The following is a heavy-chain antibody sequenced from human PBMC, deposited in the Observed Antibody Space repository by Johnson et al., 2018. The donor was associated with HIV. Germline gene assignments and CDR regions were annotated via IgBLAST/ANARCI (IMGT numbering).Heavy chain of an antibody. Sequence: QVQLVESGGGLVQPGRSLRLSCAASGFTFSSYAMHWVRQAPGKGLEWVAVISYDGSNKYYADSVRGRFTISRDNSKNTLYLQMNSLRTEDTTIYYCARVGQQGSAFDIWGRGTMVTVSS. CDR1: GFTFSSYA. CDR2: ISYDGSNK. V-gene: IGHV3-30*04. D-gene: IGHD6-13*01. CDR3: ARVGQQGSAFDI. J-gene: IGHJ3*02.